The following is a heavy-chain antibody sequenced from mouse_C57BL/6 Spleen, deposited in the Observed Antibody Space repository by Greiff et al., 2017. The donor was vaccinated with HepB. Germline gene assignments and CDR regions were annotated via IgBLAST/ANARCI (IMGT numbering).Heavy chain of an antibody. D-gene: IGHD2-3*01. CDR1: GFTFSSYG. J-gene: IGHJ4*01. Sequence: EVMLVESGGDLVKPGGSLKLSCAASGFTFSSYGMSWVRQTPDKRLEWVATISSGGSYTYYPDSVKGRFTISRDNAKNTLYLQMSSLKSEDTAMYYCARHDGYTRDAMDYWGQGTSVTVSS. V-gene: IGHV5-6*01. CDR2: ISSGGSYT. CDR3: ARHDGYTRDAMDY.